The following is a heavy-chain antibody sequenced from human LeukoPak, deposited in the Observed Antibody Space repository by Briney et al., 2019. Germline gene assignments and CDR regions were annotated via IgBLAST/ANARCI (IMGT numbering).Heavy chain of an antibody. Sequence: GESLKISCKGSGYGFTSYWIGWVRQMPGKGLEWMGIIYPGDSDTRYSPSFQGQVTISADKSISTAYLQWSSLKASDTAMYYCARIRAWGLTGAARYFDYWGQGTLVTVSS. CDR1: GYGFTSYW. CDR2: IYPGDSDT. V-gene: IGHV5-51*01. J-gene: IGHJ4*02. CDR3: ARIRAWGLTGAARYFDY. D-gene: IGHD6-6*01.